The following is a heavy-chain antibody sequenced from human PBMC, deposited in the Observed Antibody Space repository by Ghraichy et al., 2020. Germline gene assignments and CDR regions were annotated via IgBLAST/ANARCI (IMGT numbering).Heavy chain of an antibody. J-gene: IGHJ6*02. V-gene: IGHV3-66*01. D-gene: IGHD5-18*01. Sequence: GGSLRLSCAASGFTVGSNYMSWVRQAPGKGLEWVSVIYSGGSTYYADSVRGRFTISRDSSKNTLYLQMNSLRVEDTAVYFCARDQRALLPSYYSAMDVWGQGTTVTVSS. CDR3: ARDQRALLPSYYSAMDV. CDR2: IYSGGST. CDR1: GFTVGSNY.